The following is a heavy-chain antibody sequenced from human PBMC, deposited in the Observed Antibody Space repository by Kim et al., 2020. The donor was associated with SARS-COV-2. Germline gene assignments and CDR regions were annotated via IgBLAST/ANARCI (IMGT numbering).Heavy chain of an antibody. CDR2: IYTSGST. CDR3: ARGLVVEEYYYYYGMDV. J-gene: IGHJ6*02. CDR1: GGSISSYY. V-gene: IGHV4-4*07. Sequence: SETLSLTCTVSGGSISSYYWSWIRQPAGKGLEWIGRIYTSGSTNYNPSLKSRVTMSVDTSKNQFSLKLSSVTAADTAVYYCARGLVVEEYYYYYGMDVWGQGTTVTVSS. D-gene: IGHD2-15*01.